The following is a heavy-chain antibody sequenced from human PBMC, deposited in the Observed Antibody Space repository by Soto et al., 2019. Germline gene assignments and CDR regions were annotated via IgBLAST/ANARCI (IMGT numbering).Heavy chain of an antibody. J-gene: IGHJ4*03. D-gene: IGHD3-10*01. Sequence: SETLSLTCTVSGVSISSYSWSWIRQPPGKGLEWIGYIYYSGSTNYNPYLKRRVTISVDTSKKLFFLKLSSGTAAATVLYYCTGDQVVRGVPHTSYGFGVWRQGTLVTVSS. CDR2: IYYSGST. CDR3: TGDQVVRGVPHTSYGFGV. V-gene: IGHV4-59*01. CDR1: GVSISSYS.